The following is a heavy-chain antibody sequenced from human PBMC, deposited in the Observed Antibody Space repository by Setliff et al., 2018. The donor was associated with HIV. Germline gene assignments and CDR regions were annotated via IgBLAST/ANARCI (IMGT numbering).Heavy chain of an antibody. CDR3: ARDLGRITLSGVNEGWFDP. V-gene: IGHV4-59*11. Sequence: SETLSLTCTVSGGSISSHYWSWIRQPPGKGLEWIGNIYYSGSTNYNPSLKSRVTISVDTSKNQFSLTLISVTAADTAVYYCARDLGRITLSGVNEGWFDPWGQGTLVTVSS. CDR2: IYYSGST. CDR1: GGSISSHY. D-gene: IGHD3-3*01. J-gene: IGHJ5*02.